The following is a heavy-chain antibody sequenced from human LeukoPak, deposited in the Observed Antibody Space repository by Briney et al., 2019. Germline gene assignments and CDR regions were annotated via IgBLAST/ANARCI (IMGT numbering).Heavy chain of an antibody. V-gene: IGHV3-30*04. CDR2: ISYDGSNK. J-gene: IGHJ4*02. CDR1: GFTFNRYA. Sequence: PGRSLRLSCAASGFTFNRYALHWVRQAPGKGLEWVAVISYDGSNKYYADSVKGRFTISRDNSKNTLYLQMNSLRPEDTAVYYCASRITMSVVPPDYWGQGTLVTVSS. D-gene: IGHD3-22*01. CDR3: ASRITMSVVPPDY.